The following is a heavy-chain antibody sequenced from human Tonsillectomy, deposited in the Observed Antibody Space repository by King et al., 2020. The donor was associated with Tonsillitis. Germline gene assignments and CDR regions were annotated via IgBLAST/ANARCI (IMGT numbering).Heavy chain of an antibody. CDR2: IYWDDDK. CDR3: ARTTIFGVVIIDPFDI. CDR1: EFSLSTSGVG. D-gene: IGHD3-3*01. V-gene: IGHV2-5*02. J-gene: IGHJ3*02. Sequence: TLKESGPTLVKPTQTLTLTCTFSEFSLSTSGVGVGWIRQPPGKALEWLALIYWDDDKRYSPSLKNRLTITKDTFKNQVVLTMTNMDPVDTATYYCARTTIFGVVIIDPFDIWGQGTMVTVSS.